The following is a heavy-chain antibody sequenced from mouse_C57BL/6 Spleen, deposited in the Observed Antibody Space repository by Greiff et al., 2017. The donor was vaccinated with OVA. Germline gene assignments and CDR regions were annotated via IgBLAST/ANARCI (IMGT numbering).Heavy chain of an antibody. Sequence: QVQLQQPGAELVKPGASVKMSCKASGYTFTSYWITWVTQRPGQGLEWIGDIYPGSGSTNSNEKFKSKATLTVDTSSSTAYMQLSSLTSEDSAVYYCAKTAQATSYFDYWGQGTTLTVSS. J-gene: IGHJ2*01. D-gene: IGHD3-2*02. V-gene: IGHV1-55*01. CDR2: IYPGSGST. CDR1: GYTFTSYW. CDR3: AKTAQATSYFDY.